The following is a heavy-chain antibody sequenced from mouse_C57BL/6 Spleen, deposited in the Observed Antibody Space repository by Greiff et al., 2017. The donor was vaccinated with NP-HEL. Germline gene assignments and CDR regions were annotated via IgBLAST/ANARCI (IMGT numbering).Heavy chain of an antibody. CDR1: GYAFSSSW. CDR2: IYPGDGDT. V-gene: IGHV1-82*01. Sequence: VQLQQSGPELVKPGASVKISCKASGYAFSSSWMNWVKQRPGKGLEWIGRIYPGDGDTNYNGKFKGKATLTADKSSSTAYMQLSSLTSEDSAVYFCASSWTAQATSDYWGQGTTLTVSS. D-gene: IGHD3-2*02. CDR3: ASSWTAQATSDY. J-gene: IGHJ2*01.